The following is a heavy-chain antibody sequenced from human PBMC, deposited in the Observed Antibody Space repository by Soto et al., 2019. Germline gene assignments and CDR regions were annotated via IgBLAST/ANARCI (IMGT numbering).Heavy chain of an antibody. Sequence: GESVKISCMGSGYQVSTWQNFTSYWIAWVRQMPGEGLEWMGIIYPGDSDTRYSPFFQGQVTISADKSISTAYLQWSSLKASDTAMYYCARHNRYSSTWFEGWFDPWGQGTLVTVSS. D-gene: IGHD6-13*01. CDR2: IYPGDSDT. J-gene: IGHJ5*02. CDR1: GYQVSTWQNFTSYW. V-gene: IGHV5-51*01. CDR3: ARHNRYSSTWFEGWFDP.